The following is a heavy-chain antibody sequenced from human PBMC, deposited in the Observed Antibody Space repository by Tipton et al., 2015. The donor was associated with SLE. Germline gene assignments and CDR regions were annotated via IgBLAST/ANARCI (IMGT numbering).Heavy chain of an antibody. V-gene: IGHV3-30*12. CDR1: GFTFSSYG. CDR2: ISYDGSNK. D-gene: IGHD1-1*01. Sequence: SLRLSCAASGFTFSSYGMHWVRQAPGKGLEWVAVISYDGSNKYYADSVKGRFTISRDNAKNSLFLQMNSLRAEDTAVYYCARELEGFDYWGQGTQVTVSS. CDR3: ARELEGFDY. J-gene: IGHJ4*02.